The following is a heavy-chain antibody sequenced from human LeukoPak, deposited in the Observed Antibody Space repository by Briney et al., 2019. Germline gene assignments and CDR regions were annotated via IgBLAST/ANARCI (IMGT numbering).Heavy chain of an antibody. J-gene: IGHJ6*02. CDR2: ISNSGGST. Sequence: GGSLRLSCAASGFTFSSYVMSWVRQAPGKGLEWVSSISNSGGSTYYADSVKGRFTISRDNAKNSLYLQMNSLRAEDTAVYYCARDLRSHYYGMDVWGQGTTVTVSS. CDR3: ARDLRSHYYGMDV. D-gene: IGHD3-16*02. V-gene: IGHV3-21*01. CDR1: GFTFSSYV.